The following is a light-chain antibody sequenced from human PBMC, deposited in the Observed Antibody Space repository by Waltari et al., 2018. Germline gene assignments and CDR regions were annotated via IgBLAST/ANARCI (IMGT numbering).Light chain of an antibody. CDR1: QSVSRA. CDR2: GAS. V-gene: IGKV3-20*01. Sequence: EIVLTQPPGTLSLSLGERAPASCRASQSVSRALAWYQQKPGQAPGLLIYGASTRATGIPDRFSGSGSGTDFSLTISRLEPDDFAVYYCQHYLRLPVTFGQGTTVEI. CDR3: QHYLRLPVT. J-gene: IGKJ1*01.